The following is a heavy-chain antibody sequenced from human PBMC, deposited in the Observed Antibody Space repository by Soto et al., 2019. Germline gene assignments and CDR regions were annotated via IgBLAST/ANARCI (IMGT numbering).Heavy chain of an antibody. Sequence: EVQLLESGGGLVQPGGSLRLSCAASGFTFRNYAMSWVRQAPGKGLEWVSTISGSGGSTFYADSVKGRFTISRDNFRNMLFLQMNNLSAEDTAIYFCARGDDFLTGPVFDYWGQGTLVTVSS. D-gene: IGHD3-9*01. J-gene: IGHJ4*02. CDR3: ARGDDFLTGPVFDY. CDR2: ISGSGGST. V-gene: IGHV3-23*01. CDR1: GFTFRNYA.